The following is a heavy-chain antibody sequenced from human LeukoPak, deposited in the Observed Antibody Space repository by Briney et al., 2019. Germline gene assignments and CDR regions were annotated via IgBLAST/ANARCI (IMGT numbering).Heavy chain of an antibody. D-gene: IGHD3-22*01. CDR2: ISYDGSRK. Sequence: GGSLRLSCAASGFTFNSYGMHWVRQAPGKGLEWVAIISYDGSRKYYGDSVKGRFTISRDNSKNTLFLQMNSLRAEDTALYYCARDSSFSSGYSYGYYYYGMDVWGQGTTVTVSS. J-gene: IGHJ6*02. CDR3: ARDSSFSSGYSYGYYYYGMDV. V-gene: IGHV3-30*03. CDR1: GFTFNSYG.